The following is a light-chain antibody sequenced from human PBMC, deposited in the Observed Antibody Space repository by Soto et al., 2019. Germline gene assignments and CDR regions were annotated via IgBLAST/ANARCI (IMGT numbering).Light chain of an antibody. CDR2: DVS. CDR3: CSYAASNTFV. J-gene: IGLJ1*01. Sequence: QSVLSQPPSASGSPGQSVTISCTGTSSDVGGYNYVSWYQQYSGKAPKVMIYDVSKRPSGVPDRFSGSKSGNTASLTISGLQAEDEADYYCCSYAASNTFVFGTGTKLTVL. CDR1: SSDVGGYNY. V-gene: IGLV2-8*01.